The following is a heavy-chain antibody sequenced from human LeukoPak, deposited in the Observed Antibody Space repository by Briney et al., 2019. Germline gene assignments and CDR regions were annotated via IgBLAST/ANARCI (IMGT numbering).Heavy chain of an antibody. CDR3: ARTDISGWSRPLDC. D-gene: IGHD6-19*01. V-gene: IGHV3-30-3*01. CDR1: GFTFSRYA. Sequence: PGGSLRLSCAASGFTFSRYALHWVRQAPGKGLEWVAVISSDGSNKYYAGSVEGRFTISRDNYNNTLLLQMNSLRAEDTAVYYCARTDISGWSRPLDCWGQGTLVTDSS. J-gene: IGHJ4*02. CDR2: ISSDGSNK.